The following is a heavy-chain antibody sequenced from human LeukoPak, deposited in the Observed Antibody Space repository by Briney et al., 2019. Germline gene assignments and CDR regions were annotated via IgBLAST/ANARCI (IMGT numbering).Heavy chain of an antibody. CDR2: IYYSGST. CDR3: ARERGYYGMDV. J-gene: IGHJ6*02. CDR1: GGSISSGDYY. Sequence: SETLSLTCTVSGGSISSGDYYWSWIRQPPGKGLEWIGYIYYSGSTYYNPSLKSRVTISVDTSKNQFSLKLSSVTAADTAVYYCARERGYYGMDVWGQGTTVTVPS. V-gene: IGHV4-30-4*01.